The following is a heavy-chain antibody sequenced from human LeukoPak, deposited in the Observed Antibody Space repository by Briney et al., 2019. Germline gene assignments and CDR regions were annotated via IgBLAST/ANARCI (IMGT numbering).Heavy chain of an antibody. CDR3: ARDRSSSGIDY. Sequence: SGTLSLTCAVYGGSFSGYYRSWIRQPPGKGLEWIGEINHSGSTNYNPSLKSRVTISVDTSKNQFSLKLSSVTAADTAVYYCARDRSSSGIDYWGQGTLVTVSS. J-gene: IGHJ4*02. CDR2: INHSGST. CDR1: GGSFSGYY. V-gene: IGHV4-34*01. D-gene: IGHD6-13*01.